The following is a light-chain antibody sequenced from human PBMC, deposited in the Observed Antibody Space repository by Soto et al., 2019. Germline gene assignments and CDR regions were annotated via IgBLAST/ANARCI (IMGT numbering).Light chain of an antibody. CDR1: NSDVGSDVGSCNV. CDR3: QAYDYSLTASV. V-gene: IGLV2-23*01. CDR2: EGN. J-gene: IGLJ3*02. Sequence: QSALTQPASVSGSPGQSITISCTGINSDVGSDVGSCNVVSWYQHHPGKAPKLMIYEGNKRPSEVSYRFSGSKSGNMASLTISGLQAEDEADYYCQAYDYSLTASVFGGGTKLTVL.